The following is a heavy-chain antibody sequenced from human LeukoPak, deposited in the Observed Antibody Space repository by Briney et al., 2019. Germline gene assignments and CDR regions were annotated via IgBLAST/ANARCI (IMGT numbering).Heavy chain of an antibody. CDR1: GGSISSGSYY. D-gene: IGHD3-10*01. CDR2: IYTSGST. CDR3: ARGDYYGSGSYYNADLMDYFDY. V-gene: IGHV4-61*02. J-gene: IGHJ4*02. Sequence: SETLSLTCTVSGGSISSGSYYWSWIRQPAGKGLEWIGRIYTSGSTNYNPSLKSRVTISVDTSKNQFSLKLSSVTAADTAVYYCARGDYYGSGSYYNADLMDYFDYWGQGTLVTVSS.